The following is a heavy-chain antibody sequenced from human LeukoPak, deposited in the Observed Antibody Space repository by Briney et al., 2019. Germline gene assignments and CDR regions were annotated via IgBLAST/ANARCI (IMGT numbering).Heavy chain of an antibody. CDR1: GYTFTTYG. V-gene: IGHV1-18*01. CDR2: INTQRDNDV. Sequence: ASVKVSCKASGYTFTTYGITWMRLAPGQGLERVGWINTQRDNDVVYVEKFQGRVTLTVDTSTSTAYMDLRSLRSDDTAVYYCARDVTGIGVNGQGTSFDIWGQGTMVTVSS. D-gene: IGHD3-22*01. CDR3: ARDVTGIGVNGQGTSFDI. J-gene: IGHJ3*02.